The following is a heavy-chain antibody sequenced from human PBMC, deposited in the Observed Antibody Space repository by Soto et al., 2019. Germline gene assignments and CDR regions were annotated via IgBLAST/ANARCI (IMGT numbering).Heavy chain of an antibody. Sequence: GESLKISCKADGYSFTRHWIGWVRQVPGRGLEWVAVIYPADSDARYSPSFRGRGTISVDISINTVYLQWRSLKASDTAIYFCARSAVDEYSGTYAAHFDCWGQGTLVTVSS. CDR2: IYPADSDA. CDR1: GYSFTRHW. D-gene: IGHD1-26*01. V-gene: IGHV5-51*01. J-gene: IGHJ4*02. CDR3: ARSAVDEYSGTYAAHFDC.